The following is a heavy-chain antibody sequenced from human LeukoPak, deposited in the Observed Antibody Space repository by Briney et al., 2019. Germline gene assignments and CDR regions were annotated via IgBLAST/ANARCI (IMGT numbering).Heavy chain of an antibody. Sequence: SETLSLTCAVYGGSFSGYYWSWIRQPPGKGLEWIGEINHSGSTNYNPSLKSRVTISVDTSKNQFSLKLSSVTAADTAVYHCARSRRGSSGWYGHWGQGTLVTVSS. D-gene: IGHD6-19*01. CDR2: INHSGST. CDR3: ARSRRGSSGWYGH. V-gene: IGHV4-34*01. J-gene: IGHJ4*02. CDR1: GGSFSGYY.